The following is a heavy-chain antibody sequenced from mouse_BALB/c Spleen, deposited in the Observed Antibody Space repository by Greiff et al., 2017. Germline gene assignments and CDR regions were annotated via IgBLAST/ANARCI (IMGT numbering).Heavy chain of an antibody. D-gene: IGHD1-1*01. CDR2: IAPGSGST. CDR3: ARGYYGSTLRFAY. V-gene: IGHV1S41*01. J-gene: IGHJ3*01. CDR1: GYTFTSYW. Sequence: DLVKPGASVKLSCKASGYTFTSYWINWIKQRPGQGLEWIGRIAPGSGSTYYNEMFKGKATLTVDTSSSTAYIQLSSLSSEDSAVYFCARGYYGSTLRFAYWGQGTLVTVSA.